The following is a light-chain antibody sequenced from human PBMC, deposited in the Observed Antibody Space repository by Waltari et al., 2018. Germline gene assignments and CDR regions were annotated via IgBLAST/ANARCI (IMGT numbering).Light chain of an antibody. CDR1: HGIRDD. CDR3: HQYNTYPLT. V-gene: IGKV1-17*01. CDR2: GAS. Sequence: DLQLTQSPSSLSASVGDTVTISCRASHGIRDDLGWYQQKPGKAPKRLIYGASNLQSGVPSRFSGSGSGTDFTLTIFSLQPEDFATYYCHQYNTYPLTFGGGTKVEI. J-gene: IGKJ4*01.